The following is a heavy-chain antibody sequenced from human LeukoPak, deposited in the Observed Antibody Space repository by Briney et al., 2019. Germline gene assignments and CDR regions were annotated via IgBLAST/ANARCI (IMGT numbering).Heavy chain of an antibody. CDR3: ARASSTKWELPGRYLDY. D-gene: IGHD1-26*01. CDR2: ISAYNGNT. V-gene: IGHV1-18*01. CDR1: GYTFTSYG. J-gene: IGHJ4*02. Sequence: ASVKVSCKASGYTFTSYGISWVRQAPGQGLEWMGWISAYNGNTNYAQKLQGRVTMTTDTSTSTAYMELRSLRSDDTAVYYCARASSTKWELPGRYLDYWGQGTLVTVSS.